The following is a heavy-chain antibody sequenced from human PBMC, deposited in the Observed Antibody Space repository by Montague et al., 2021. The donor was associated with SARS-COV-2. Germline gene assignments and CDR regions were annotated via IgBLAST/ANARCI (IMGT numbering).Heavy chain of an antibody. CDR2: ISSSSSSYI. CDR3: ARNLGSGWAFFDY. D-gene: IGHD6-19*01. J-gene: IGHJ4*02. V-gene: IGHV3-21*01. Sequence: SLRLSCAASGFTFSSYRMNWVRQAPGKGLEWVSSISSSSSSYIYYADSVKGRFTISRDNAKNSLYLQMNSLRAEDTAVYYCARNLGSGWAFFDYWGQGTLVTVSS. CDR1: GFTFSSYR.